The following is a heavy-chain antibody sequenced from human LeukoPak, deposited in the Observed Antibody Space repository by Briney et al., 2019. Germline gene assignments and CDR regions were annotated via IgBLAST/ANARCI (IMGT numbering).Heavy chain of an antibody. CDR1: GFTFSSYA. J-gene: IGHJ4*02. Sequence: GGSLRLSCAASGFTFSSYAMSWVRQAPGKGLEWVSAISGSGGSTYYADSVKGRFTISRDNPKNTLYLQMNSLRAEDTAVYYCAMGLWFGEYLFDYWGQGTLVTVSS. D-gene: IGHD3-10*01. CDR2: ISGSGGST. CDR3: AMGLWFGEYLFDY. V-gene: IGHV3-23*01.